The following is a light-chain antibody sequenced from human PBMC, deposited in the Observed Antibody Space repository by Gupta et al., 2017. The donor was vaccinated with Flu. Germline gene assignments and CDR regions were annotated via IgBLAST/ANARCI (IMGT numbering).Light chain of an antibody. V-gene: IGKV1-27*01. J-gene: IGKJ1*01. Sequence: PSSLSASVGDRVTITCRASQGISNYLAWYQQKPGKGPKLLIYAASTVQSGVPSSFSGSASVTXFTLTIXSRHPEDIATYYCQKENTAPWTFGXATKVHIK. CDR2: AAS. CDR3: QKENTAPWT. CDR1: QGISNY.